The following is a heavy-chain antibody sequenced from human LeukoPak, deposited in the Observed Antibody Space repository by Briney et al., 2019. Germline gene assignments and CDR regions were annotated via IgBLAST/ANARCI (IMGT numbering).Heavy chain of an antibody. Sequence: KTSETLSLTCTVSVGPFGESIIYWGGFPRPPGKGLEWIGSIYYSGSTYYNPSLKSRVTISVDTSKNQFSLKLSSVTAADTAVYYCARSFGVIIPFDYWGQGTLVTVSS. J-gene: IGHJ4*02. V-gene: IGHV4-39*01. D-gene: IGHD3-3*01. CDR3: ARSFGVIIPFDY. CDR2: IYYSGST. CDR1: VGPFGESIIY.